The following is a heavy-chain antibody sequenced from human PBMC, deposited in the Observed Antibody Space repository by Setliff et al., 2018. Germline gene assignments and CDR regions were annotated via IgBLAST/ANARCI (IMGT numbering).Heavy chain of an antibody. CDR3: ARGRMRGSCSGPSCTYDPFDI. CDR2: INHRGST. D-gene: IGHD2-2*01. J-gene: IGHJ3*02. Sequence: SGPTLVNPTETLTLTCTISGFSLSDGRVGVTWIRQPPGKGLEWIEEINHRGSTNYSPSLRSRVTMSVDTSKKQLSLILRSVTAADTAVYYCARGRMRGSCSGPSCTYDPFDIWGQGTPVTVSS. V-gene: IGHV4-39*07. CDR1: GFSLSDGRVG.